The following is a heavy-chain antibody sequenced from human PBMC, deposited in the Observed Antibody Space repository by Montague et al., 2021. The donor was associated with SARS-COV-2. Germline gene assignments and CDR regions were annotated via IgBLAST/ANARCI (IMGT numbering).Heavy chain of an antibody. V-gene: IGHV4-31*03. J-gene: IGHJ6*02. CDR1: GATITSGRYY. Sequence: TLSFTCTVSGATITSGRYYWTWLRQHPGKGLEYIGNIYYNGSTYYNPSLKSRLTMSVDMSKNQFSLKLRSVTAADTAMYFCARWAALIYYYGLDVWGRGTTVTVSS. CDR3: ARWAALIYYYGLDV. D-gene: IGHD3-10*01. CDR2: IYYNGST.